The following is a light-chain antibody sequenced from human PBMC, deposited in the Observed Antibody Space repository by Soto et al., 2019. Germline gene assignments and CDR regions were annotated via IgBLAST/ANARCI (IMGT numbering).Light chain of an antibody. V-gene: IGKV1-5*01. CDR3: QQYNSYST. J-gene: IGKJ2*01. CDR2: DAS. Sequence: DIQMTQSPSTLSASVGDIVTITCRASQSISSWLAWYQQKPGKAPMLLIYDASSLESGVPSRFSGSGSATDITLTISSLQPDDFATYYCQQYNSYSTFGQGTKLEIK. CDR1: QSISSW.